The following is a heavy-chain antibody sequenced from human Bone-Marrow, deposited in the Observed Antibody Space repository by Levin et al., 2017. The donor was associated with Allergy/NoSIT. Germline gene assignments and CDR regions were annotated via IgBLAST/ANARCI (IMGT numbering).Heavy chain of an antibody. CDR3: ARSQGGGNAAYFDY. CDR1: GFSLTTSAVG. D-gene: IGHD4-23*01. J-gene: IGHJ4*02. Sequence: ESGPTLVKPTQTLTLTCSFSGFSLTTSAVGVGWIRQPPGKALEWLGVIYWNDDNRSSPSLRSRLTITKDTSKNQVVLTMTNMDPVDTATYYCARSQGGGNAAYFDYWGQGTLVTVSS. V-gene: IGHV2-5*01. CDR2: IYWNDDN.